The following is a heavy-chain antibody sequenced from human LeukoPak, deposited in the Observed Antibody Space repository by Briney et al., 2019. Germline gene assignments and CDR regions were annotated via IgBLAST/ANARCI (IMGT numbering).Heavy chain of an antibody. V-gene: IGHV3-21*01. Sequence: GGSLRLSCAASGFTFSSYSMNWVRQAPGKGLEVFSSLSSISSFIYYAASVNGRFTISRDNAKNSLYLQMNSLRAEDTAVYYCASSVVPAAVLDYWGQGTLVTVPS. CDR1: GFTFSSYS. CDR3: ASSVVPAAVLDY. CDR2: LSSISSFI. D-gene: IGHD2-2*01. J-gene: IGHJ4*02.